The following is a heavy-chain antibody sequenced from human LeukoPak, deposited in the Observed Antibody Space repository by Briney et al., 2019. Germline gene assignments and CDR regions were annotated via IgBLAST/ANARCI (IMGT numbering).Heavy chain of an antibody. V-gene: IGHV3-48*01. CDR1: GFTFSSYS. D-gene: IGHD1-26*01. Sequence: GGSLRLSCAASGFTFSSYSMNWVRQAPGKGLEWVAYISGWSSTIYYADSVKGRFTISRDNAKNPLYLQMNSLRAEDTALYYCARGRYSGSYLLDYWGQGTLVTVSS. CDR3: ARGRYSGSYLLDY. CDR2: ISGWSSTI. J-gene: IGHJ4*02.